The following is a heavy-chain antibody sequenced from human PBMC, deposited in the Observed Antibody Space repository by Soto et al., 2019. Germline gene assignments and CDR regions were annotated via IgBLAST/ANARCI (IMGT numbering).Heavy chain of an antibody. Sequence: LRLSCAASEFAFYYYNMNWVRQAPGRGLEWVSSISGSGIDIHFTDSVKGRFTISRDNAKTSLYLQMDSLRPEDTAIYYCAREGVTNYHHDLFALWGHGSLVTVSS. CDR2: ISGSGIDI. CDR3: AREGVTNYHHDLFAL. J-gene: IGHJ4*01. CDR1: EFAFYYYN. V-gene: IGHV3-21*01. D-gene: IGHD1-7*01.